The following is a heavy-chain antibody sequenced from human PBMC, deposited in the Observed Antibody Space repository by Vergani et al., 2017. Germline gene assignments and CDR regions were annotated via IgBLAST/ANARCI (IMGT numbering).Heavy chain of an antibody. V-gene: IGHV3-66*01. CDR1: GFTVSSNY. J-gene: IGHJ4*02. CDR3: ARGGLGYYCGSGSRDY. D-gene: IGHD3-10*01. Sequence: EVQLVESGGGLVQPGGSLRLSCAASGFTVSSNYMSWVRQAPGKGLEWVSVIYSGGSTYYADSVKGRFTISRDNSKNTLYLQMNSLRAEDTAVYYCARGGLGYYCGSGSRDYWGQGTLVTVSS. CDR2: IYSGGST.